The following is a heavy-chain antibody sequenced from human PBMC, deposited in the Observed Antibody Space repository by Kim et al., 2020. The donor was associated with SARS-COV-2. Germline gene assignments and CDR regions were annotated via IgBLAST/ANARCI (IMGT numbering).Heavy chain of an antibody. J-gene: IGHJ4*02. Sequence: SVKGRVPISRDNSKNTLYLQMGSLRAEDMAVYYCARGSGIVGATATYFDYWGQGTLVTVSS. D-gene: IGHD1-26*01. V-gene: IGHV3-64*01. CDR3: ARGSGIVGATATYFDY.